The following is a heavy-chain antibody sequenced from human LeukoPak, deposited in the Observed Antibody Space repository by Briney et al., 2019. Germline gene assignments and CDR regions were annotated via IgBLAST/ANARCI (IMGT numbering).Heavy chain of an antibody. Sequence: SETLSLTCAVYGGSFSGYYWSWIRQPPGKGLEWIGYIYYSGSTNYNPSLKSRVTISVDTSKNQFSLKLSSVTAADTAVYYCARLSLQYYYGSGSYSTTGAFDIWGQGTMVTVSS. CDR1: GGSFSGYY. J-gene: IGHJ3*02. V-gene: IGHV4-59*08. D-gene: IGHD3-10*01. CDR3: ARLSLQYYYGSGSYSTTGAFDI. CDR2: IYYSGST.